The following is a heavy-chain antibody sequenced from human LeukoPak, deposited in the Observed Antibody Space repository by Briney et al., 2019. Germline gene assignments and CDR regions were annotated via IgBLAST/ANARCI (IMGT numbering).Heavy chain of an antibody. CDR1: GGSISSGDYY. V-gene: IGHV4-30-4*01. Sequence: SQTLSLTCTVSGGSISSGDYYWSWIRQPPGKGLEWIGYVYHSGSTYYNPSLKSRVTISVDTSKNQFSLKLSSVTAADTAVYYCARSRGYSYGTTFLDYWGQGTLVTVSS. D-gene: IGHD5-18*01. CDR3: ARSRGYSYGTTFLDY. J-gene: IGHJ4*02. CDR2: VYHSGST.